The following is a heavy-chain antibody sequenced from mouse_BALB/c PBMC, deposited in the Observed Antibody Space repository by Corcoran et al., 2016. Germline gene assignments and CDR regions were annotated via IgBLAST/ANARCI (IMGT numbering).Heavy chain of an antibody. V-gene: IGHV1S136*01. J-gene: IGHJ1*01. CDR2: INPYNDGT. CDR1: GYTFTSYV. D-gene: IGHD2-14*01. CDR3: AGYGWYFDG. Sequence: EVQLQQSGPELVKPGASVKMSCKASGYTFTSYVMHWVKQKPGQGLEWIGYINPYNDGTKYNEKFKGKATLTSDKSSSTAYMELRSLTSEDAAVEYCAGYGWYFDGGGAGTTVTVSA.